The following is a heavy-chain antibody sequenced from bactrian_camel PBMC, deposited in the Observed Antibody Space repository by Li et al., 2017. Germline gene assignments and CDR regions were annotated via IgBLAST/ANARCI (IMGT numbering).Heavy chain of an antibody. J-gene: IGHJ4*01. V-gene: IGHV3S40*01. CDR2: VYTGIGNT. Sequence: VQLVESGGGSVQTGGSLRLSCTASGYTYSTYCAGWFRQVPGKKREGVATVYTGIGNTYYADSVKGRFAIPQDTDKKAIYLQMNSLEPDDTAMYYCAAQFLEASCAVVHAIADWGQGTQVTVS. CDR1: GYTYSTYC. D-gene: IGHD2*01. CDR3: AAQFLEASCAVVHAIAD.